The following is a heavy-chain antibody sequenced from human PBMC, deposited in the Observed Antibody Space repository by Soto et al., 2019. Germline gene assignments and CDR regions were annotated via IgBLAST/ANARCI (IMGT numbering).Heavy chain of an antibody. Sequence: QVPLVESGGGVVQPGRSLRLSCAASGFTFSSYGMHWVRQAPGKGLEWVAVIWYDGSNKYYADSVKGRFTISRDNSKNTLYLQMNSLRAEDTAVYYCARMNWNHYYYYYCGMDVWGQGTTVTVSS. J-gene: IGHJ6*02. V-gene: IGHV3-33*01. CDR2: IWYDGSNK. CDR3: ARMNWNHYYYYYCGMDV. D-gene: IGHD1-1*01. CDR1: GFTFSSYG.